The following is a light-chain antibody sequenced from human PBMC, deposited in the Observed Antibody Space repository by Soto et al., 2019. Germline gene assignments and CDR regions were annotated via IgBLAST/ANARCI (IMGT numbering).Light chain of an antibody. CDR1: SSDVGSYNL. CDR3: CSYAGSSTLGGGFYV. Sequence: QSALTQPASVSGSPGQSITISCTGTSSDVGSYNLVSWYQQHPGKAPKLMIYEGSKRPSGVSNRFSGSKSGNTASLTISGLQAEDEADYYCCSYAGSSTLGGGFYVFGTGTKVTVL. CDR2: EGS. J-gene: IGLJ1*01. V-gene: IGLV2-23*01.